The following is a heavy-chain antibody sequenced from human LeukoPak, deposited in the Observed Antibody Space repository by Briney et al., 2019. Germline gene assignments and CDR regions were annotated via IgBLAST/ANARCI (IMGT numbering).Heavy chain of an antibody. CDR3: ARDYDFWSGYRLDV. J-gene: IGHJ6*04. V-gene: IGHV4-31*03. CDR1: GGSISSGGYY. Sequence: SETLSLTCTVSGGSISSGGYYWSWIRQHPGKGLEWIGYIYYSGSTCYNPSLKSRVAISVDTSKNQFSLKLSSVTAADTAVYYCARDYDFWSGYRLDVWGKGTTVTVSS. D-gene: IGHD3-3*01. CDR2: IYYSGST.